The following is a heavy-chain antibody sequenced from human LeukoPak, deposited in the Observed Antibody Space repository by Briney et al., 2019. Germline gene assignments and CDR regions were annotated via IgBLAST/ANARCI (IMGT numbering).Heavy chain of an antibody. CDR3: AKGLGVRGVISLFDY. CDR1: GFTFSSYG. D-gene: IGHD3-10*01. J-gene: IGHJ4*02. Sequence: PGGSLRLSCAASGFTFSSYGMHWVRQAPGKGLEWVAVISYDGSNKYYADSVKGRFTISRDNSKNTLYLQMNSLRAEDTAVYYCAKGLGVRGVISLFDYWGQGTLVTVSS. V-gene: IGHV3-30*18. CDR2: ISYDGSNK.